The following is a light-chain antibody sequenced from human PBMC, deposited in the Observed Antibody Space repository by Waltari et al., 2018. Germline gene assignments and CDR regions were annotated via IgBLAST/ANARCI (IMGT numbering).Light chain of an antibody. CDR1: SSDVGGYNY. V-gene: IGLV2-8*01. CDR3: SSYAGSNIVI. Sequence: QSALTQPPSASGSPGQSVTISCTGTSSDVGGYNYVSWYQQYPGKAPKLMIYDVTKRPSGVPDRFSGSKSGNTASLTVSGLQAEDEADYYCSSYAGSNIVIFGGGTKLTDL. CDR2: DVT. J-gene: IGLJ2*01.